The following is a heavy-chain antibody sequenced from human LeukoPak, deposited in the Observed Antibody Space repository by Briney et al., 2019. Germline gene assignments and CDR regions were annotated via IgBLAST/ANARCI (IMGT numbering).Heavy chain of an antibody. V-gene: IGHV3-48*03. CDR2: ISSSGTTL. D-gene: IGHD2-15*01. CDR1: GFTFSRYE. J-gene: IGHJ5*02. CDR3: ARVGVVVAATGNLWFDP. Sequence: GGSLRLSCAAPGFTFSRYEMNWVRQAPGKGLEWFSYISSSGTTLYYADSVKGRFTISRDNAKNSLYLQMNSLRAEDTAVYYCARVGVVVAATGNLWFDPWGQGTLVTVSS.